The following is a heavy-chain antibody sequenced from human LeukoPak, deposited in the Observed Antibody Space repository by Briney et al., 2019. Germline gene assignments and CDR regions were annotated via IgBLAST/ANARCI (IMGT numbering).Heavy chain of an antibody. V-gene: IGHV1-18*01. Sequence: ASVKVSCKASGYTFSTYGINWVRHAPGQGLEWMGWISGYNGNTNYAQKFRGRVTMSTDTSTNTAYMDLRSLRSDDTAMYYCATGSITMIRGTIYYYYGLDVWGQGTTVTVSS. D-gene: IGHD3-10*01. CDR3: ATGSITMIRGTIYYYYGLDV. CDR2: ISGYNGNT. CDR1: GYTFSTYG. J-gene: IGHJ6*02.